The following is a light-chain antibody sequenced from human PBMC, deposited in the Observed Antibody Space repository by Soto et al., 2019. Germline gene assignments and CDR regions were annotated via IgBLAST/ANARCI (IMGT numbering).Light chain of an antibody. CDR3: QAWDSSTAV. V-gene: IGLV3-1*01. CDR2: QNT. Sequence: SYELTQPPSVSVSPGQTASITCYGDKLGDKYASWYQQKPGQSPVLVIYQNTKRPSGIPERFSGSNSGNTATLTISGTQTMDEADYYCQAWDSSTAVFGTGTKLTVL. J-gene: IGLJ1*01. CDR1: KLGDKY.